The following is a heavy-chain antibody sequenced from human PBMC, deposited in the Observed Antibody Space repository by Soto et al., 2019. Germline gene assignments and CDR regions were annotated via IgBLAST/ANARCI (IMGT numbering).Heavy chain of an antibody. CDR3: ARVASLYYYDSSGHYGMDV. Sequence: SETLSLTCTVSGGSIGSYYWSWIRQPPGKGLEWIGYIYYSGSTNYNPSLKSRVTISVDTSKKQFSLKLSSVTAADTAVYYCARVASLYYYDSSGHYGMDVWGQGTTVTVSS. CDR2: IYYSGST. V-gene: IGHV4-59*01. D-gene: IGHD3-22*01. CDR1: GGSIGSYY. J-gene: IGHJ6*02.